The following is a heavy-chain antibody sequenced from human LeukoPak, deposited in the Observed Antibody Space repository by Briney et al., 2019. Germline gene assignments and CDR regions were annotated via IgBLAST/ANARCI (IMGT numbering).Heavy chain of an antibody. CDR2: VSGSGDRM. V-gene: IGHV3-23*01. J-gene: IGHJ4*02. CDR1: GFTSSSYA. CDR3: ARRHGDYVGSFEY. Sequence: GGSLRLSCAASGFTSSSYALNWVRQAPGKGLEWVATVSGSGDRMYHADSVKGRFTISRDNSKNTIYLQMNSLRAEDTALYYCARRHGDYVGSFEYWGQGTPVIVSS. D-gene: IGHD4-17*01.